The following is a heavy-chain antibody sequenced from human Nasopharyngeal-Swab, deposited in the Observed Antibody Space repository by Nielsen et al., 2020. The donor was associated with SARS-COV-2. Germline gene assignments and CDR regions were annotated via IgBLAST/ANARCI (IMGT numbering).Heavy chain of an antibody. V-gene: IGHV4-34*01. CDR1: GGSFSGYY. CDR2: INHSGST. Sequence: SETLPLTCAVYGGSFSGYYWSWIRQPLGKGLEWIGEINHSGSTNYNPSLKSRVTISVDTSKNQFSLKLSSVTAADTAVYYCARGLRILYCSGGSCYSGFDYWGQGTLVTVSS. J-gene: IGHJ4*02. CDR3: ARGLRILYCSGGSCYSGFDY. D-gene: IGHD2-15*01.